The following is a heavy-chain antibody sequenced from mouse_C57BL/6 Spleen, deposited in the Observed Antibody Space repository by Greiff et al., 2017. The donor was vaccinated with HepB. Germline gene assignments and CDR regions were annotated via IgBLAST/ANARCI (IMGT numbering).Heavy chain of an antibody. CDR1: GYTFTSYW. CDR3: ARAQIIYDGYLYAMDY. CDR2: INPSSGYT. Sequence: LEESGAELAKPGASVKLSCKASGYTFTSYWMHWVKQRPGQGLEWIGYINPSSGYTKYNQKFKDKATLTADKSSSTAYMQLSSLTYEDSAVYYCARAQIIYDGYLYAMDYWGQGTSVTVSS. D-gene: IGHD2-3*01. J-gene: IGHJ4*01. V-gene: IGHV1-7*01.